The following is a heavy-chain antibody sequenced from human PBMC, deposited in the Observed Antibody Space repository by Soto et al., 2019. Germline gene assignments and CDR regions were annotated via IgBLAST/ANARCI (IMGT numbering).Heavy chain of an antibody. CDR1: GGSINSGGHY. Sequence: QVQLQESGPGLVKPSQTLSLTCTVSGGSINSGGHYWSWIRQHPGMGLEWVGYIYYTGSTYYNPSLRTRVTISVDTSKNQFSLRLRSVTAADTAVYYCAVSYGAFDYWGQGTLVTVSS. D-gene: IGHD4-17*01. J-gene: IGHJ4*02. V-gene: IGHV4-31*03. CDR3: AVSYGAFDY. CDR2: IYYTGST.